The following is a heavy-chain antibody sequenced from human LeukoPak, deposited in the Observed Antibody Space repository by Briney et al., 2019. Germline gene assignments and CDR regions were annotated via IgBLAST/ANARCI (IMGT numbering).Heavy chain of an antibody. Sequence: SETLSLTCTVSGGSISSGGYYWSWIRQHAGKGLEWIGYIYCSGSTYYNPSLKSRVTISVDTSKNQFSLKLSSVTAADTAVYYCAREGITMVRGVPNYYYGMDVWGKGTTVTVSS. CDR1: GGSISSGGYY. CDR3: AREGITMVRGVPNYYYGMDV. V-gene: IGHV4-31*03. D-gene: IGHD3-10*01. CDR2: IYCSGST. J-gene: IGHJ6*04.